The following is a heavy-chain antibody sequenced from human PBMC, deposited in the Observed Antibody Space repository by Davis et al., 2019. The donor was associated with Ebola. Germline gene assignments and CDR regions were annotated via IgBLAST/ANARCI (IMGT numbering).Heavy chain of an antibody. J-gene: IGHJ4*02. D-gene: IGHD4-17*01. CDR2: MNPNSGNT. CDR1: GYTFTSYY. CDR3: ATLEDYGDYHFDY. V-gene: IGHV1-8*03. Sequence: ASVKVSCKASGYTFTSYYMHWVRQDKGQGLEWMGWMNPNSGNTGYAQKFQGRATSSRKTSISTAYMELSSLRSEDTAVYYCATLEDYGDYHFDYWGQGTLVTVSS.